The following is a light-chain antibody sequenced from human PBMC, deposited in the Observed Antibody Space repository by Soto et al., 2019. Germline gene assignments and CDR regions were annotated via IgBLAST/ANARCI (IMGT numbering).Light chain of an antibody. CDR1: SSNIGAGYD. CDR3: QSYDSSLSVYV. V-gene: IGLV1-40*01. CDR2: GNS. J-gene: IGLJ1*01. Sequence: QSVLTQPPSVSGAPGQRVTISCTGSSSNIGAGYDVHWYQQLPGTAPKLLIYGNSNRPSGVPDRFSGSKSGTSASLAITGLQADEEADYYCQSYDSSLSVYVFGTGTKLTVL.